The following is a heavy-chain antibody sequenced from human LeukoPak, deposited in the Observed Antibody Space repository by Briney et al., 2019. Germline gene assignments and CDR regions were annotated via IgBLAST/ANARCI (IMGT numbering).Heavy chain of an antibody. D-gene: IGHD2-8*01. Sequence: PGGSLRLSCVVSGFSLGTYSMHWARQVPGKGLEWVAVIWYDGSNEDYADSVKGRFTISRDNSKNTLYLQMNSLRAEDTAVYYCAREMAVWGQGALVTVSS. V-gene: IGHV3-33*01. CDR1: GFSLGTYS. CDR2: IWYDGSNE. J-gene: IGHJ4*02. CDR3: AREMAV.